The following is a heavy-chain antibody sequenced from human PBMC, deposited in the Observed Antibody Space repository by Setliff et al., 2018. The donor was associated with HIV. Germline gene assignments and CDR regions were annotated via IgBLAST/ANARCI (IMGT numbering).Heavy chain of an antibody. V-gene: IGHV1-8*01. CDR2: MTPYSGNT. CDR1: GYTFTNYD. D-gene: IGHD4-17*01. CDR3: ARRVPPIPSGDLDY. J-gene: IGHJ4*02. Sequence: VASVKVSCKASGYTFTNYDINWVRQAAGHGLEWMGWMTPYSGNTGYAQKFQGRVSMTRNTSISTAYMELSSLRSDDTAVYYCARRVPPIPSGDLDYWGQGTLVTVSS.